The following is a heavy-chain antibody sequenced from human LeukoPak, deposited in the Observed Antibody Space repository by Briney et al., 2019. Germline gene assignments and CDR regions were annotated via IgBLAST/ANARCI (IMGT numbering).Heavy chain of an antibody. V-gene: IGHV3-48*01. CDR1: GFTFSTYS. CDR2: ISGSSSTI. Sequence: GGSLRLSCAASGFTFSTYSMNWVRQAPGKGLEWISYISGSSSTIYYADSVKGRFTISRDNAKNSLYLQMNSLRAEDTAVYYYARDQYGDYSFDYWGQGTLVTVSS. J-gene: IGHJ4*02. CDR3: ARDQYGDYSFDY. D-gene: IGHD2-21*02.